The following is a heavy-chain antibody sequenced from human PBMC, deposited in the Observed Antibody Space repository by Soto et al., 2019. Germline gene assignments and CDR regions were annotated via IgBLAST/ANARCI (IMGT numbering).Heavy chain of an antibody. CDR1: GYTFTSYY. J-gene: IGHJ5*02. D-gene: IGHD6-6*01. Sequence: ASVKVSCKASGYTFTSYYMHWVRQAPGQGLEWMGIINPSGGSTSYAQKFQGRVTMTRDTSTSTVYMELSSLRSEDTAVYYCARDGIAARPDEVHGWFDPWGQGTLVTVSS. V-gene: IGHV1-46*01. CDR3: ARDGIAARPDEVHGWFDP. CDR2: INPSGGST.